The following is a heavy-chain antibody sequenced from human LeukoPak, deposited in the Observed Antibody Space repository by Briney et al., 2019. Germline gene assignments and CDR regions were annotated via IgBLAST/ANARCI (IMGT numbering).Heavy chain of an antibody. CDR2: IIPILGMA. V-gene: IGHV1-69*04. CDR3: ARSYCGGDCYSAFDY. J-gene: IGHJ4*02. Sequence: SVKVSCKASGGTFSSYAISWVRQAPGQGLEWMGRIIPILGMANYAQKFRGRVTITADKSTSTAYMELSSLRSEDTAVYYCARSYCGGDCYSAFDYWGQGTLVTVSS. D-gene: IGHD2-21*02. CDR1: GGTFSSYA.